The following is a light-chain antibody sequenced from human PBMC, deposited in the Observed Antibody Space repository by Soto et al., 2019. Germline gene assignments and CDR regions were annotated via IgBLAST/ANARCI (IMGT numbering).Light chain of an antibody. CDR1: SSDVGGYNY. CDR3: SSYTSSSTLEGV. CDR2: EVS. Sequence: QSVLTQPASVSGSPGQSITISCTGTSSDVGGYNYVSWYQQHPGKAPKLMIYEVSNRPSGVSNRFSGSKSGNTASLTISGLQAEDEADYDCSSYTSSSTLEGVFGGGTKLTVL. J-gene: IGLJ2*01. V-gene: IGLV2-14*01.